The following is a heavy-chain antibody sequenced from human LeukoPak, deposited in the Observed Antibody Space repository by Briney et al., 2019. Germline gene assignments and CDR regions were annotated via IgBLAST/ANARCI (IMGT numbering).Heavy chain of an antibody. CDR2: IYHSGST. Sequence: SETLSLTCTVSGYSISSGYCWGWIRQPPGKGLEWIGSIYHSGSTYYNPSLKSRVTISVDTSKNQFSLKLSSVTAADTAVYYCARDGFGAFDIWGQGTMVTVSS. D-gene: IGHD2-2*03. CDR3: ARDGFGAFDI. CDR1: GYSISSGYC. V-gene: IGHV4-38-2*02. J-gene: IGHJ3*02.